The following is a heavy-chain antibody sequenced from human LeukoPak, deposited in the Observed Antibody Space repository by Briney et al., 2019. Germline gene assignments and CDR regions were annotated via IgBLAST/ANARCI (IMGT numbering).Heavy chain of an antibody. J-gene: IGHJ4*02. D-gene: IGHD1-14*01. CDR1: GDSIRNNYY. V-gene: IGHV4-30-4*08. CDR3: ARLMLDCTGNVCHTDYFDF. CDR2: IYHSGNT. Sequence: SETLSLTCTVSGDSIRNNYYWSWIRQPPGKGMEWIGYIYHSGNTYYNPSLESRVGISVDASKNQFSLKANSVTAADTAVYYCARLMLDCTGNVCHTDYFDFWGQGTLVTVSS.